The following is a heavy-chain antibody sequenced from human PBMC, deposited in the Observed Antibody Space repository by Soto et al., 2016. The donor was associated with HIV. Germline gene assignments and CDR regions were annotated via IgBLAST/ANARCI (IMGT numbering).Heavy chain of an antibody. CDR2: IYYSGST. CDR3: ARDHSGSYGGFDY. V-gene: IGHV4-59*01. CDR1: GGSISSYY. Sequence: QVQLQESGPGLVKPSETLSLTCTVSGGSISSYYWSWIRQPPGKGLEWIGYIYYSGSTNYNPSLKSRVTISVDTSKNQFSLKLSSVTAADTAVYYCARDHSGSYGGFDYWGQGTLVTVSS. J-gene: IGHJ4*02. D-gene: IGHD1-26*01.